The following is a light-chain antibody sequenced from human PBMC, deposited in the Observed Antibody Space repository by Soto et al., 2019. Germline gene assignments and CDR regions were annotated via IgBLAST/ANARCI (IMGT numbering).Light chain of an antibody. CDR2: GTS. V-gene: IGKV3D-15*01. Sequence: EIVMTQSPVTLSVSPGERATLSCRASQNISRSLAWYQQKPGQGPSLLIYGTSTRATGIPDRFSGSGSGTDFTLTISRLEPEDFAVYYCQQYHSSLWTFGQGTKVDIK. CDR1: QNISRS. CDR3: QQYHSSLWT. J-gene: IGKJ1*01.